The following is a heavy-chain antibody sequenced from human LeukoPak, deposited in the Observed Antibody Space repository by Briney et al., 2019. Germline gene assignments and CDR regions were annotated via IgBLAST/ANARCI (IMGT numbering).Heavy chain of an antibody. CDR2: ISSRSDYT. V-gene: IGHV3-11*03. Sequence: GGSLRLSCAASGFIFSDYYMSWIRQAPGKGLEWISYISSRSDYTNYIDSVKGRFTISRDNAKNSLYLQMNSLRAGDTAVYYCARSPDYYGSGTSHVDYYYGMDVWGRGTTVTVSS. CDR1: GFIFSDYY. J-gene: IGHJ6*02. D-gene: IGHD3-10*01. CDR3: ARSPDYYGSGTSHVDYYYGMDV.